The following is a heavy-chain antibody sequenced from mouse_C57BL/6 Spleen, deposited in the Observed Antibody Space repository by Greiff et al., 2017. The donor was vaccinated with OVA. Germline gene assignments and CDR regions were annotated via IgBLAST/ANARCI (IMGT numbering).Heavy chain of an antibody. V-gene: IGHV1-64*01. CDR2: IHPNSGST. D-gene: IGHD1-1*01. J-gene: IGHJ3*01. CDR1: GYTFTSYW. CDR3: ARERGFYYGSSYVFAY. Sequence: QVHVKQPGAELVKPGASVKLSCKASGYTFTSYWMHWVKQRPGQGLEWIGMIHPNSGSTNYNEKFKSEATLTVDKSSSTAYMQLSSLTSEDSAVYYCARERGFYYGSSYVFAYWGQGTLVTVSA.